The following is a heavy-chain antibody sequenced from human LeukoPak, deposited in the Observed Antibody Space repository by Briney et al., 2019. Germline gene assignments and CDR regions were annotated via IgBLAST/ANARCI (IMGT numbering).Heavy chain of an antibody. CDR2: INHSGST. Sequence: SETLSLTCAVYGGSFSGYYWSWIRQPPGKGLEWIGEINHSGSTNYNPSLKRRVTISLDTSKNQFSLKLNSVTAPDTAVYYRARGYGDYPKAFEYWGQGTLVTVSS. J-gene: IGHJ4*02. CDR3: ARGYGDYPKAFEY. CDR1: GGSFSGYY. D-gene: IGHD4-17*01. V-gene: IGHV4-34*01.